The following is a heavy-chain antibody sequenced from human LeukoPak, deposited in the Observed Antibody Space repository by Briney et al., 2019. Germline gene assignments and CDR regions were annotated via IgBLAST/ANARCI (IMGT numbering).Heavy chain of an antibody. CDR1: GGSITNYY. V-gene: IGHV4-4*07. D-gene: IGHD6-13*01. Sequence: PSETLSLNCTVSGGSITNYYWSWIRQPAGKGLEWIGRIYRTGTTNYNPSLKSRVTISVDQSENQLSLKLSSVTAADTAVYCCARDLSRYSSAFDIWGRGTMVTVSS. J-gene: IGHJ3*02. CDR2: IYRTGTT. CDR3: ARDLSRYSSAFDI.